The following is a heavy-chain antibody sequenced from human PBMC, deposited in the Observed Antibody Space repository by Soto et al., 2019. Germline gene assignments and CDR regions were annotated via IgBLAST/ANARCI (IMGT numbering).Heavy chain of an antibody. Sequence: PSETLSLTYTVSGGSISSSTYYWGWMRQPPGKGLEWIASFFIGGTTYNPSLKSRVTISVDTSKNRFSLRLSSVTAADTAVYYCARGVNFDYWGQGTLVTVSS. CDR3: ARGVNFDY. CDR2: FFIGGT. D-gene: IGHD2-21*01. CDR1: GGSISSSTYY. J-gene: IGHJ4*02. V-gene: IGHV4-39*07.